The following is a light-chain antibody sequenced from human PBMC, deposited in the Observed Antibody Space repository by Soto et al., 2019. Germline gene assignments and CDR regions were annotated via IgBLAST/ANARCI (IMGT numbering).Light chain of an antibody. CDR1: QSISSW. CDR2: KAS. V-gene: IGKV1-5*03. J-gene: IGKJ1*01. CDR3: QQYNSYST. Sequence: DIQMTQSPSTLSASVGDRVTITCRASQSISSWLAWYQQKPGKAPKLLIYKASSLESGVPSRFSGSGSGTEFTLTISSLQSDDFATYYCQQYNSYSTFGHGTNVDIK.